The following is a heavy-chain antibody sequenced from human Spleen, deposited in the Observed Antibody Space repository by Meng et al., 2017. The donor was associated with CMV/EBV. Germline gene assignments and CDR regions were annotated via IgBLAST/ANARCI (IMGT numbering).Heavy chain of an antibody. D-gene: IGHD3-22*01. Sequence: GGSLRLSCTASGFTFSRYWMSWVRQAPGKGLEWVANIKQDGSEKYYVDSVKGRFTISRDNAKNSLYLQMNSLRAEDTAVYYCARVMTVVVYDAFDIWGQGTMVTVSS. V-gene: IGHV3-7*01. CDR3: ARVMTVVVYDAFDI. J-gene: IGHJ3*02. CDR1: GFTFSRYW. CDR2: IKQDGSEK.